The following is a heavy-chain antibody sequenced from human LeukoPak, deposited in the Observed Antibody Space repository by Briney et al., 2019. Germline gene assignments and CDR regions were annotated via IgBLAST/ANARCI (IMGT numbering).Heavy chain of an antibody. V-gene: IGHV3-53*05. CDR2: IYSGGST. Sequence: GGSLRLSCAASGFTFSDHYIDWVRQAPGKGLEWVSVIYSGGSTFYADSVKGRFTISRDNSKNSLYLQMNSLRTEDTALYYCAKAVHYYDSSGLVDYWGQGTLVTVSS. CDR3: AKAVHYYDSSGLVDY. J-gene: IGHJ4*02. D-gene: IGHD3-22*01. CDR1: GFTFSDHY.